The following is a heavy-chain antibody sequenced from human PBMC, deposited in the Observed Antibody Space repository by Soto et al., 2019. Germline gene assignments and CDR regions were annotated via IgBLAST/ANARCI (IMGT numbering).Heavy chain of an antibody. V-gene: IGHV3-74*01. D-gene: IGHD3-9*01. CDR2: INSGGSST. J-gene: IGHJ5*02. CDR1: GFTFSSYW. CDR3: ARVLQVDILTGDT. Sequence: GGSLRLSCAASGFTFSSYWMHWVRQAPGKGLVWVSRINSGGSSTGYADSVKGRFTISRDNAKNTLYLQMNSLRAEDTAVFYCARVLQVDILTGDTWGQGTLVTVSS.